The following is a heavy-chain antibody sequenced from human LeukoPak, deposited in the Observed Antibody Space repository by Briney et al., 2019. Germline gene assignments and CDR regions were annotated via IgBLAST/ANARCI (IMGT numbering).Heavy chain of an antibody. V-gene: IGHV1-69*04. D-gene: IGHD1-20*01. CDR2: IIPILGIA. CDR1: GYTFSSYA. CDR3: ARNYGTFITGTSTALYYYYGMDV. J-gene: IGHJ6*02. Sequence: SVKVSCKASGYTFSSYAISWVRQAPGQGLEWMGRIIPILGIANYAQKFQGRVTITADKSTSTAYMELSSLRSEDTAVYYCARNYGTFITGTSTALYYYYGMDVWGQGTTVTVSS.